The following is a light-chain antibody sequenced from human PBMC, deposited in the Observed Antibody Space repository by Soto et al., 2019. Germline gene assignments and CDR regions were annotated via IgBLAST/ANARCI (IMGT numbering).Light chain of an antibody. CDR1: QNLGTLY. CDR2: GSY. J-gene: IGKJ1*01. Sequence: EIVLTQSPGTLSLSPGERGTLSCRASQNLGTLYLAWFQQKSGQAPRLLIYGSYTRATGVQARFSGSGSGTEFTLTIRSLQSEDFAVYYCKQYSSWPLTFGQGTKVDI. V-gene: IGKV3-15*01. CDR3: KQYSSWPLT.